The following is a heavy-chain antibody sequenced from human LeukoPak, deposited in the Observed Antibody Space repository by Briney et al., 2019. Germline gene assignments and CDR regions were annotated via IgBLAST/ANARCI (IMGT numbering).Heavy chain of an antibody. V-gene: IGHV1-2*02. CDR1: GYSFTAFY. CDR3: ARVRIAVAGKYYFDY. J-gene: IGHJ4*02. Sequence: ASVKVSCKTSGYSFTAFYIHWVRQAPGQGLEWMGWINPNSGGTNYAQKFQGRVTMTRDTSISTAYMELSRLRSDDTAVYYCARVRIAVAGKYYFDYWGQGTLVTVSS. D-gene: IGHD6-19*01. CDR2: INPNSGGT.